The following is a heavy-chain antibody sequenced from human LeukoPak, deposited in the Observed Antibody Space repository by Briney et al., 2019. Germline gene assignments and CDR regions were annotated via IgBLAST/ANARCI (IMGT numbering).Heavy chain of an antibody. CDR3: AREKRGTQKGQLPPPGMDV. Sequence: SVKVSCKASGGTFSSYAISWVRQAPGQGLEWMGGIIPIFGTANYAQKFQGRVTITADESTSTAYMELSSLRSEDTAVYYCAREKRGTQKGQLPPPGMDVWGKGTTVTVSS. D-gene: IGHD5-24*01. J-gene: IGHJ6*04. V-gene: IGHV1-69*13. CDR2: IIPIFGTA. CDR1: GGTFSSYA.